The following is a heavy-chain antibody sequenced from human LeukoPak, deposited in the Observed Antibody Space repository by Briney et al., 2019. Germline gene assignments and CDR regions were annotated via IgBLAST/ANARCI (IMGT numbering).Heavy chain of an antibody. V-gene: IGHV4-34*01. CDR3: ARGPAIFYYLDY. Sequence: PSETLSLTCAVYGGSFSGFYWSWIRQPPGKGLEWIGEINHSGNTNYNPSLESRVTISVDKSKNHLSLKLNSVTAADTAVYFCARGPAIFYYLDYWGQGALVIVSS. CDR2: INHSGNT. D-gene: IGHD3-3*02. CDR1: GGSFSGFY. J-gene: IGHJ4*02.